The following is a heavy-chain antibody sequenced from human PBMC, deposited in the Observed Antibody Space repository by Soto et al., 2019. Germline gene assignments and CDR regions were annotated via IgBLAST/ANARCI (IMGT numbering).Heavy chain of an antibody. CDR2: IIPIFGTA. CDR1: GGTFSSYA. V-gene: IGHV1-69*01. J-gene: IGHJ6*02. Sequence: QVQLVQSGAEVKKPGSSVKVSCKASGGTFSSYAISWVRQAPGQGLEWMGGIIPIFGTANYAQKFQGRVTITADESTSTAYMELSSLRSEDTAVYYCASRLYCSSTSGYGDSGYYYGMDVWGQGTTVTVSS. CDR3: ASRLYCSSTSGYGDSGYYYGMDV. D-gene: IGHD2-2*01.